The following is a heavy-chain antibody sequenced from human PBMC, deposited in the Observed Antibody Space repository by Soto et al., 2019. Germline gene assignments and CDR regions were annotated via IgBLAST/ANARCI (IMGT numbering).Heavy chain of an antibody. CDR3: AKKGTNSWVPFDY. CDR1: GFTFSSYG. CDR2: ISYDGSNK. Sequence: LRLSCAASGFTFSSYGMHWVRQAPGKGLEWVAVISYDGSNKYYADSVKGRFTISRDNSKNTLYLQMNSLRAEDTAVYYCAKKGTNSWVPFDYWGQGTLVTVSS. V-gene: IGHV3-30*18. D-gene: IGHD1-1*01. J-gene: IGHJ4*02.